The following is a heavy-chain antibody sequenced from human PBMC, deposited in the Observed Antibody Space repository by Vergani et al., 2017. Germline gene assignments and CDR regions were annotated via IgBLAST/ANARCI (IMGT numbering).Heavy chain of an antibody. J-gene: IGHJ5*02. CDR1: GYIFKNYY. V-gene: IGHV1-46*02. CDR3: ARSIGYCAGATCRAYYFDH. Sequence: QVQLVQSGAEVKKPGASVTVSCTASGYIFKNYYIHWLRQAPGQAFEWMGILNPTTGHTTSAQKFMGRIDMTRDPSTDTSTRTVQMTLSSLRSEEPAVYYCARSIGYCAGATCRAYYFDHWGQGTRVTVSS. CDR2: LNPTTGHT. D-gene: IGHD2-8*02.